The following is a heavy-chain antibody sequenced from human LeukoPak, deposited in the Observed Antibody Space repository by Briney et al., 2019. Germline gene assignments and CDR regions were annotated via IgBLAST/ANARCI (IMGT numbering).Heavy chain of an antibody. CDR1: GGSISSYY. CDR2: IYHSGST. CDR3: ARGVIAAGNAFDV. J-gene: IGHJ3*01. V-gene: IGHV4-59*12. Sequence: SETLSLTCNVSGGSISSYYWSWIRQPPGKGLEWIGYIYHSGSTYYNPSLKSRVTISVDRSKNQFSLKLSSVTAADTAVYCCARGVIAAGNAFDVWGQGTMVTVSS. D-gene: IGHD6-13*01.